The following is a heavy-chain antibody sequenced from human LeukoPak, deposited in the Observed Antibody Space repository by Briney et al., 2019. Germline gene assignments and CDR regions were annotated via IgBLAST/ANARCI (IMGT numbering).Heavy chain of an antibody. CDR3: ALQRPLKGV. V-gene: IGHV3-48*02. D-gene: IGHD1-1*01. CDR2: ISSSSNTI. J-gene: IGHJ6*02. Sequence: PGGSLRLSCAASGFTFSSYSMNWVRQAPGKGLEWVSYISSSSNTIYYADSVKGRSTISRDNAKNSLFLQMNSLRDADTSVYYCALQRPLKGVWGQGTTVTVSS. CDR1: GFTFSSYS.